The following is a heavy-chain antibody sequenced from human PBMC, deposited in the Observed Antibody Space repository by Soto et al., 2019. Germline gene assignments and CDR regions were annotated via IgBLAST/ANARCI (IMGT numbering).Heavy chain of an antibody. CDR1: GYSFTSYW. J-gene: IGHJ6*02. V-gene: IGHV5-51*01. Sequence: GESLKLSCKGSGYSFTSYWIGWVRQMPGKGLEWMGIIYPGDSDTRYSPSFQGQVTISADKSISTAYLQWSSLKASDTAMYYCARATTPPYSGYDFVGMDVWGQGTTVTVSS. CDR2: IYPGDSDT. D-gene: IGHD5-12*01. CDR3: ARATTPPYSGYDFVGMDV.